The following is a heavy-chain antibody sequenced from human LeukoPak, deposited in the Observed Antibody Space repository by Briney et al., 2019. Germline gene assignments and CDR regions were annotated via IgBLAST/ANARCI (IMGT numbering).Heavy chain of an antibody. J-gene: IGHJ3*02. D-gene: IGHD3-22*01. CDR1: GFTFSSYA. Sequence: GGSLRLSCAASGFTFSSYAMSWVRQAPGKGLEWVSAISGSGGSTYYADSVKGRFTISRDNSKNTLYLQMNSLRAEDTAVYYXXXXXVTMIVVVITAFDIWGQGTMVTVSS. CDR3: XXXXVTMIVVVITAFDI. V-gene: IGHV3-23*01. CDR2: ISGSGGST.